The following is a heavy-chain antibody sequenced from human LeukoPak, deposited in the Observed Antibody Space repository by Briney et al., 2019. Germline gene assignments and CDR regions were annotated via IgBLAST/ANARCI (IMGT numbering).Heavy chain of an antibody. CDR3: ARERSRGAVRDAFDI. CDR1: GGSISSSSYY. CDR2: IYHSGST. J-gene: IGHJ3*02. D-gene: IGHD4-17*01. Sequence: SETLSLTCTVSGGSISSSSYYWDWIRQPPGKGLEWIGYIYHSGSTYYNPSLKSRVTISVDRSKNQFSLKLSSVTAADTAVYYCARERSRGAVRDAFDIWGQGTMVTVSS. V-gene: IGHV4-30-2*01.